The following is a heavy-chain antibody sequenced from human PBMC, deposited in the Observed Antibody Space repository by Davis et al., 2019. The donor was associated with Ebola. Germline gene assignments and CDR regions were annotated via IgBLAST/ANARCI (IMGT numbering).Heavy chain of an antibody. J-gene: IGHJ6*03. Sequence: PSETLSLTCAVYGGSFSGYYWSWIRQPPGKGMEWIGEINHSGSTNYNPSLKSRVTISVDTSKNQFSLKLSSVTAEDTAVYYCASFPHDLRFLEWYSPFTTGYYMDVWGKGTTVTVSS. CDR3: ASFPHDLRFLEWYSPFTTGYYMDV. CDR2: INHSGST. V-gene: IGHV4-34*01. CDR1: GGSFSGYY. D-gene: IGHD3-3*01.